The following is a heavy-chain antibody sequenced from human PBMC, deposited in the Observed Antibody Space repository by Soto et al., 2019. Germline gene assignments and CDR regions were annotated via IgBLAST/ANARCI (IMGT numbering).Heavy chain of an antibody. D-gene: IGHD6-6*01. CDR2: INNDGSQK. CDR3: ARGYSTSPNWFDP. V-gene: IGHV3-7*03. CDR1: GFIFSDFW. J-gene: IGHJ5*02. Sequence: EVQLVESGGGLVQPGGSLRLSCAASGFIFSDFWMNWVRQAPGKRLAWVASINNDGSQKYYVDSVRGRFTISRDDAENSLYLQMNSLTAEDSALYYCARGYSTSPNWFDPWGQGTLVTVSS.